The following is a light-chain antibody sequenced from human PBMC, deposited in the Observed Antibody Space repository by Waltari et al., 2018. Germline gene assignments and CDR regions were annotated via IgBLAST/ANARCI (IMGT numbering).Light chain of an antibody. V-gene: IGLV3-25*02. CDR2: GHN. CDR3: LSRDTTSTRV. Sequence: SFELTQPPSLSVSPGQTARITCSGDALSKQYAHWHQQRPGQAPILILYGHNNRPSGVPDRFSGTTSGNTASLTITGAQAEDEADYYCLSRDTTSTRVFGGGTRLTV. J-gene: IGLJ3*02. CDR1: ALSKQY.